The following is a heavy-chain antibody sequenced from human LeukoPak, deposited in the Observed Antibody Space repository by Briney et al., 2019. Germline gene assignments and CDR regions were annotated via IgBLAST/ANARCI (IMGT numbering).Heavy chain of an antibody. J-gene: IGHJ4*02. V-gene: IGHV3-33*06. CDR2: IWSDGSNR. Sequence: PGRSLTLSCATSGFTFSHYGMHWLRQPPGKGLEWVAVIWSDGSNRYYGDAVKGRFTISRDNFQRTVYLQMNSLRAEDTAVYYCAKDAQRGFDYSNSLDNWGQGTLVTVSS. D-gene: IGHD4-11*01. CDR3: AKDAQRGFDYSNSLDN. CDR1: GFTFSHYG.